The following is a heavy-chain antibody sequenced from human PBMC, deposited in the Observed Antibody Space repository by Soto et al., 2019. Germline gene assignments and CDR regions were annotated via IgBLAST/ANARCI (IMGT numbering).Heavy chain of an antibody. V-gene: IGHV3-23*01. CDR3: AKEGKVITYYDFWTGYYNRGGDYFDY. J-gene: IGHJ4*02. CDR2: ISGSGGST. CDR1: GFTFSSYA. Sequence: EVQLLESGGGLVQPGGSLRLSCAASGFTFSSYAMSWVRQAPGKGLEWVSAISGSGGSTYYADSVKGRFTISRDNPKNTVYLQMNSLRAEDTAVDYCAKEGKVITYYDFWTGYYNRGGDYFDYWGQGTLVTVSS. D-gene: IGHD3-3*01.